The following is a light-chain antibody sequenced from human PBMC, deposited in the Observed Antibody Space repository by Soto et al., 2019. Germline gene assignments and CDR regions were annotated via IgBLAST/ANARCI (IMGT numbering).Light chain of an antibody. CDR1: SSNIGAGYD. Sequence: QSVLAQPPSMSGAPGQRVTISCPGSSSNIGAGYDVHWYQQLPGTAPKLLIYGNSNRPSGVPDRFSGSKSGTSASLAITGLQAEDEADYYCQSYDSSLSGPYVFGTGTKVTVL. J-gene: IGLJ1*01. CDR3: QSYDSSLSGPYV. V-gene: IGLV1-40*01. CDR2: GNS.